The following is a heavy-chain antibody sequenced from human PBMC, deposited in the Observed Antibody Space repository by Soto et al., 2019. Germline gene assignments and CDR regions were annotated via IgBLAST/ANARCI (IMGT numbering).Heavy chain of an antibody. J-gene: IGHJ5*02. V-gene: IGHV3-48*02. CDR2: ISSNTI. D-gene: IGHD3-22*01. CDR1: GFTFSSYS. Sequence: SLRLSCAASGFTFSSYSMNWVRQAPGKGLEWVSYISSNTIYYADSVKGRFTISRDNAKNSLYLQMNSLRDEDTAVYYCARSAEYDSSGYYYLNWFDPWGQGTLVTVSS. CDR3: ARSAEYDSSGYYYLNWFDP.